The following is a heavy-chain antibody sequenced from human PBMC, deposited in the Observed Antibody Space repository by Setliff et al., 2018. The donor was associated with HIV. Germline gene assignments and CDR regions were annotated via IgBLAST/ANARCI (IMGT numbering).Heavy chain of an antibody. CDR2: IYISGST. D-gene: IGHD2-21*01. Sequence: PSETLSLTCTVSGDSISSGTYYWSWIRQPAGKGLEWIGRIYISGSTSYNPSLKSRVTISVDTPKNQFSLKLSSVTAADTAVYYCAGDYIRSDNNWFDPWGQGILVTVTS. CDR1: GDSISSGTYY. J-gene: IGHJ5*02. V-gene: IGHV4-61*02. CDR3: AGDYIRSDNNWFDP.